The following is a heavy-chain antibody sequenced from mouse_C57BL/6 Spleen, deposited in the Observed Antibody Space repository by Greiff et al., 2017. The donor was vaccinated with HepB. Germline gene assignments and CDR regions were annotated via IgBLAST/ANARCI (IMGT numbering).Heavy chain of an antibody. CDR2: IDPETGGT. CDR3: TRGGVYFDY. CDR1: GYTFTDYE. Sequence: VQLLESGAELVRPGASVTLSCKASGYTFTDYEMHWVKQTPVHGLEWIGAIDPETGGTAYNQKFKGKAILTADKSSSTAYMELRSLTSEDSAVYYCTRGGVYFDYWGQGTTLTVSS. J-gene: IGHJ2*01. V-gene: IGHV1-15*01.